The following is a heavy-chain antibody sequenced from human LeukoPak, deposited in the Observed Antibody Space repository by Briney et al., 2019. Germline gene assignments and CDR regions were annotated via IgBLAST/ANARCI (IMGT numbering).Heavy chain of an antibody. CDR3: ARDSYYGSGSYIGYYYYMDV. V-gene: IGHV3-21*01. Sequence: GGSLRLSCAASGFTFSSYSMNWVRQAPGKGLGWVSSISSSSSYIYYADSVKGRFTISRDNAKNSLYLQMNSLRAEDTAVYYCARDSYYGSGSYIGYYYYMDVWGKGTTVTVSS. CDR1: GFTFSSYS. J-gene: IGHJ6*03. CDR2: ISSSSSYI. D-gene: IGHD3-10*01.